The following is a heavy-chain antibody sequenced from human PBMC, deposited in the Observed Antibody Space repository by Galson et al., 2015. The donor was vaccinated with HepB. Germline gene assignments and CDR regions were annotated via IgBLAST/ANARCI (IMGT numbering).Heavy chain of an antibody. J-gene: IGHJ4*02. Sequence: SLRLSCAASGFTFSDYYMSWIRQAPGKGLEWVSAISGSGGSTYYADSVKGRFTISRDNSKNTLYLQMNSLRAEDTAVYYCAKGLTLFDYWGQGTLVTVSS. CDR2: ISGSGGST. V-gene: IGHV3-23*01. D-gene: IGHD4/OR15-4a*01. CDR3: AKGLTLFDY. CDR1: GFTFSDYY.